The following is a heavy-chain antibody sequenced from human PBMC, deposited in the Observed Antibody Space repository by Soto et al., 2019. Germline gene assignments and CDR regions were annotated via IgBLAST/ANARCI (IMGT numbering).Heavy chain of an antibody. V-gene: IGHV3-30-3*01. D-gene: IGHD1-1*01. J-gene: IGHJ6*02. Sequence: QVQLVESGGGVVQPGRSLRLSCAASGFTFSNNAMDWVRQAPGKGLEWVAVISYDGSNKYIAESVKGRFTISRDTSKNTRFLKMNRLRSEDTAVYYCARGTTTSAFSAMDVWGQGPTVTVSS. CDR1: GFTFSNNA. CDR3: ARGTTTSAFSAMDV. CDR2: ISYDGSNK.